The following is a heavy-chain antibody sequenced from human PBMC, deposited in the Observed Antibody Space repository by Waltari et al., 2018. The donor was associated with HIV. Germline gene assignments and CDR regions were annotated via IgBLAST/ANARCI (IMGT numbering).Heavy chain of an antibody. Sequence: QLQLQESGPGPVTPSETLSLTCTVSGGSISSSSYYWGWIRQPPGKGLEWIGSIYYSGSTYYNPSLKSRVTISVDTSKNQFSLKLSSVTAADTAVYYCASRFENYYYGMDVWGQGTTVTVSS. V-gene: IGHV4-39*01. CDR3: ASRFENYYYGMDV. CDR2: IYYSGST. CDR1: GGSISSSSYY. J-gene: IGHJ6*02. D-gene: IGHD3-9*01.